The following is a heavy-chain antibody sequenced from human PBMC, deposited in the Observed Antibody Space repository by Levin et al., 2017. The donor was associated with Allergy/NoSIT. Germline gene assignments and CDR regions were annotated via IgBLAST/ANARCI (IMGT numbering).Heavy chain of an antibody. CDR2: IYWDDDK. CDR3: AHRARGRDQLVRGFDH. Sequence: SGPTLVKPTQTLTLTCTFSGFSLSTSGVGVGWIRQPPGKALECLALIYWDDDKRYIPSLKSRLTITKDTSKNQVVLTMTNMDPVDTATYYCAHRARGRDQLVRGFDHWGQGTLVTVSS. V-gene: IGHV2-5*02. CDR1: GFSLSTSGVG. D-gene: IGHD1-1*01. J-gene: IGHJ4*02.